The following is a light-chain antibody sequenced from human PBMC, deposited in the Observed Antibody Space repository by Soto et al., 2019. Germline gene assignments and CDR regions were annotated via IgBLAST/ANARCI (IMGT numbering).Light chain of an antibody. CDR1: QDITNY. V-gene: IGKV1-39*01. CDR3: QQSYSTPVLT. Sequence: DIQMTQSPSSLSASVGDRVTITCQASQDITNYLNWYQQKPGKAPNLMIYGASSLQSGVPSRFSGSGSGTDFTLTISSLQPEDFATYYCQQSYSTPVLTFGGGTKVDIK. CDR2: GAS. J-gene: IGKJ4*01.